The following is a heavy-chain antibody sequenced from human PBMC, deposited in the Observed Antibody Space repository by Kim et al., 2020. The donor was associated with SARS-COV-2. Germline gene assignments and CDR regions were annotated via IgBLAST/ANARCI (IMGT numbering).Heavy chain of an antibody. J-gene: IGHJ4*02. CDR1: GFPFSNGA. V-gene: IGHV3-23*01. D-gene: IGHD3-10*01. Sequence: GGSLRLSCAASGFPFSNGAMSWVRLPPGKALEWVAYINSYGSVTEYAYSARVSFTISRDNSKNMLILEMNSLRAKNTAIYDYSTARHKYGRWGHWGQVTL. CDR3: STARHKYGRWGH. CDR2: INSYGSVT.